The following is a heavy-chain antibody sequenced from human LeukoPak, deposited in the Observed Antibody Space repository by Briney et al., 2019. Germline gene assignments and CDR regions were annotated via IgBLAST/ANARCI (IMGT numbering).Heavy chain of an antibody. J-gene: IGHJ4*02. Sequence: PGGSLRLSCAASGFTFSTDWMSWVRQAPGKGLEWVANIKQDGSEKYYVDSVKGRFTISRDNAKNSLYLQMNSLRAEDTAVYYCARGSGGGGSCCRFDYWGQGTLVPVSS. V-gene: IGHV3-7*01. CDR3: ARGSGGGGSCCRFDY. CDR2: IKQDGSEK. D-gene: IGHD2-15*01. CDR1: GFTFSTDW.